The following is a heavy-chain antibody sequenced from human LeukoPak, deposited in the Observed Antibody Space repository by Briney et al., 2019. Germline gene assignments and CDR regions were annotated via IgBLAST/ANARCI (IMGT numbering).Heavy chain of an antibody. J-gene: IGHJ4*02. CDR3: ASGDVAVASYYFDY. V-gene: IGHV1-69*01. D-gene: IGHD6-19*01. CDR2: IIPIFGTA. Sequence: GASVKVSCKASGGTFSSYAISWVRQAPGQGLEWMGGIIPIFGTANYAQKFRGRVTITADESTSTAYMELSSLRSEDTAVYYCASGDVAVASYYFDYWGQGTLVTVSS. CDR1: GGTFSSYA.